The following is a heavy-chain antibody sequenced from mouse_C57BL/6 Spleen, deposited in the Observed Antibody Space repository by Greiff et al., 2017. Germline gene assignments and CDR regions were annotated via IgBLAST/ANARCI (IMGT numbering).Heavy chain of an antibody. J-gene: IGHJ4*01. CDR3: ARLDDGYSPSPYAMDY. V-gene: IGHV1-61*01. CDR1: GYTFTSYW. Sequence: QVQLQQPGAELVRPGSSVKLSCKASGYTFTSYWMDWVKQRPGQGLEWIGNIYPSDSETHYNQKFKDKATLTVDKSSSTAYMQLSSLTSEDSAVYYCARLDDGYSPSPYAMDYWGQGTSVTVSS. CDR2: IYPSDSET. D-gene: IGHD2-3*01.